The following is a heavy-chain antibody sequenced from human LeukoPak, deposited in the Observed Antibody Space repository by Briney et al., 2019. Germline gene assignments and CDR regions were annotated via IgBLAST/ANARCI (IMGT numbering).Heavy chain of an antibody. CDR3: AKDRRGILTGYYAY. CDR1: GFTFSSYG. CDR2: ISGSGGST. J-gene: IGHJ4*02. Sequence: GGTLRLSCAASGFTFSSYGMSWVRQAPGKGLEWVSAISGSGGSTYYADSVKGRFTISRDNSKNTLYLQMNSLRAEDTAVYYCAKDRRGILTGYYAYWGQGTLVTVSS. V-gene: IGHV3-23*01. D-gene: IGHD3-9*01.